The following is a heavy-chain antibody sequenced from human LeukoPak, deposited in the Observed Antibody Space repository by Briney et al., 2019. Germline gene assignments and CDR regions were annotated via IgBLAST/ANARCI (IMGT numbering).Heavy chain of an antibody. J-gene: IGHJ4*02. CDR2: IYGDGRT. CDR1: VLSVSNNY. CDR3: ARGRGLGVVSPYFDY. Sequence: PGGCLRLSCVVSVLSVSNNYVIWVRQAPGNGLERVSVIYGDGRTSHSASVRGRFTISRDNSKNIVSLQMNNLRAEDTAVYYCARGRGLGVVSPYFDYWGQGTLVTVSS. V-gene: IGHV3-53*01. D-gene: IGHD3-3*01.